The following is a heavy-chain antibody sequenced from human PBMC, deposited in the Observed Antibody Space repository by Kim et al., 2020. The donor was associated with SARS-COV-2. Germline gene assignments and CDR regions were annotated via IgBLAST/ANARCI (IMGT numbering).Heavy chain of an antibody. CDR2: IYHSGST. Sequence: SETLSLTCAVSGGSISSGGYSWSWIRQPPGKGLEWIGYIYHSGSTYYNPSLKSRVTISVDRSKNQFSLKLSSVTAADTAVYYCARVVAATYWFDPWGQGTLVTVSS. CDR3: ARVVAATYWFDP. V-gene: IGHV4-30-2*01. CDR1: GGSISSGGYS. D-gene: IGHD2-15*01. J-gene: IGHJ5*02.